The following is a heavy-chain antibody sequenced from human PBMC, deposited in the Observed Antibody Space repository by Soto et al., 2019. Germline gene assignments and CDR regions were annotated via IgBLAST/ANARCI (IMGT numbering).Heavy chain of an antibody. CDR1: GFSLSTSGVD. J-gene: IGHJ6*02. V-gene: IGHV2-5*02. D-gene: IGHD2-21*02. Sequence: KESGPTLVKPTQTLTLTCTFSGFSLSTSGVDVGWIRQPPGKALEWLALIYWDDDKRYSPSLRSRLTINKDTSKNQVVLTMTNMDPVDTATYYCIQSRCGGDCLQSYASHYYYGMDVWGQGTTVTVSS. CDR3: IQSRCGGDCLQSYASHYYYGMDV. CDR2: IYWDDDK.